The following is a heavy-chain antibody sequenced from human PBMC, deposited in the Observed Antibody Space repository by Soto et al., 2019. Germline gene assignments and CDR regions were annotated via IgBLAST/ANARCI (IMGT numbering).Heavy chain of an antibody. CDR2: ISGSGGST. V-gene: IGHV3-23*01. CDR3: AKGHCSGGSCYSAVDAFDI. Sequence: EVQLLESGGGLVQPGGYLRLSCAASGFTFSSYAMSWVRQAPGKGLEWVSAISGSGGSTYYADSVKGRFTISRDNSKNKLYRRMNSLRAEDTAVYYCAKGHCSGGSCYSAVDAFDIWGQGTMVTVSS. D-gene: IGHD2-15*01. CDR1: GFTFSSYA. J-gene: IGHJ3*02.